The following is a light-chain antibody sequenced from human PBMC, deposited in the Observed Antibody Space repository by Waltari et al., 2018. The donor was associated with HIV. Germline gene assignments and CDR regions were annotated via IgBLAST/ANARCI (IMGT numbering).Light chain of an antibody. CDR3: QQYHDWPT. Sequence: IVMTQSPAALSVSPGGRVTLSCRASQSVSSNVAWYQQKPGQPFRLLIYGAITRATGVPGRLSGSGSGTAFTLSIDGLQSDDFGLYYCQQYHDWPTFGQGTKVEI. J-gene: IGKJ1*01. CDR1: QSVSSN. V-gene: IGKV3-15*01. CDR2: GAI.